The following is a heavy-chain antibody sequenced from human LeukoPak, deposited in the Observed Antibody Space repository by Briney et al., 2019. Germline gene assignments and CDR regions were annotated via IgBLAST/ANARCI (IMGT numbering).Heavy chain of an antibody. V-gene: IGHV3-30-3*01. CDR1: GFTFSSYA. D-gene: IGHD4-17*01. Sequence: PGGSLRLSCAASGFTFSSYAMHWVRQAPGKGLEWVAVISYDGSNKYYADSVKGRFTTSRDNSKNTLYLQMNSLRAEDTAVYYCARGGDTVTTRYYYYGMDVWGQGTTVTVSS. CDR3: ARGGDTVTTRYYYYGMDV. CDR2: ISYDGSNK. J-gene: IGHJ6*02.